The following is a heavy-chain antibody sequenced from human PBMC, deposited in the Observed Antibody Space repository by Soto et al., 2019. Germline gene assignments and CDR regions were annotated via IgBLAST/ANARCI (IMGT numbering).Heavy chain of an antibody. Sequence: QVQLQESGPGLVKPSETLSLTCTVSGGSISSYYWSWIRQPPGKGLEWIGHIHYSGSTNYNPSLRSRVTMSVVTSQNQFSLKLSSVPAADTAVYYCARHVNVAVAGTGFDYWGQGTLVTVSS. CDR3: ARHVNVAVAGTGFDY. D-gene: IGHD6-19*01. V-gene: IGHV4-59*08. J-gene: IGHJ4*02. CDR2: IHYSGST. CDR1: GGSISSYY.